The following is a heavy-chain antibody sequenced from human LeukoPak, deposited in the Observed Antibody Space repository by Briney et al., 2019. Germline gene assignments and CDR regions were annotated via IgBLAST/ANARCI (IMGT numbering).Heavy chain of an antibody. CDR2: IKEDGTET. J-gene: IGHJ4*02. CDR3: AKEGRSLQTY. Sequence: GGSLRLSCAASGFTFSSYSMSWVRLAPGKGLEWVANIKEDGTETYYVDSVKGRFTISRDNAKNSLYLQMNSLRVEDTAVYYCAKEGRSLQTYWGQGTLVTVSS. CDR1: GFTFSSYS. V-gene: IGHV3-7*03. D-gene: IGHD5-24*01.